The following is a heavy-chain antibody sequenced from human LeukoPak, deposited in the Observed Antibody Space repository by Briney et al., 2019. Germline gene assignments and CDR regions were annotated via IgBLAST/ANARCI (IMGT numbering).Heavy chain of an antibody. Sequence: GASVKVSCKASGYTFTSYYMHWVRQAPGQGLEWMGIINPSGGSTSYAQKFQGRVTMTRDTSTSTVYMELSSLRSEDTAVYYCARDGGIAVAGTSSFVSYNWFDPWGQGTLVTVSS. CDR2: INPSGGST. CDR1: GYTFTSYY. CDR3: ARDGGIAVAGTSSFVSYNWFDP. D-gene: IGHD6-19*01. J-gene: IGHJ5*02. V-gene: IGHV1-46*03.